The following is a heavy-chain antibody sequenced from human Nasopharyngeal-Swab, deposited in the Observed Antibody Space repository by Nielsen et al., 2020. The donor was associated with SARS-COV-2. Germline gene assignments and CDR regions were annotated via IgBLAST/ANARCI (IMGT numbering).Heavy chain of an antibody. Sequence: GESLKISCAASGFTFSSYAMSWVRQAPGKGLEWVSGISLSGGGTYYADSVKGRFTISRDNSKDTLNLQMHSLRAEDTAVYYCAKGRTYCSGTSCFSSDSWGQGTMVTVSS. D-gene: IGHD2-2*01. CDR3: AKGRTYCSGTSCFSSDS. CDR2: ISLSGGGT. V-gene: IGHV3-23*01. CDR1: GFTFSSYA. J-gene: IGHJ4*02.